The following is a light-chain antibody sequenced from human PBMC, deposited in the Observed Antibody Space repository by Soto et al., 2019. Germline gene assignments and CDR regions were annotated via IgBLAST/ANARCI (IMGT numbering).Light chain of an antibody. J-gene: IGKJ4*01. V-gene: IGKV3-15*01. CDR3: QQYNTWPLT. CDR2: GSS. Sequence: EIVMTQSPATLSVSPGERATLSCRASQSVSNNLAWYQQKPGQAPRLLIYGSSTRATAIPARVSGSGSGTEFTLNISSLQSGDLAVYYWQQYNTWPLTFGGGTKVEIK. CDR1: QSVSNN.